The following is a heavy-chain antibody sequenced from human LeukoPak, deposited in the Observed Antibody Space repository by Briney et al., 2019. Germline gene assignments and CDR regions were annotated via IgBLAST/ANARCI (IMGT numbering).Heavy chain of an antibody. V-gene: IGHV4-39*01. CDR1: GGSISSSSYY. D-gene: IGHD2-2*01. J-gene: IGHJ4*02. Sequence: PSETLSLTCTVSGGSISSSSYYWGWIRQPPGKGLEWIGSIYYSGSTYYNPSLKSRVTISVGTSKNQFSLKLSSVTAADTAVYYCARHPFTHIVVAPAATDYWGQGTLVTVSS. CDR3: ARHPFTHIVVAPAATDY. CDR2: IYYSGST.